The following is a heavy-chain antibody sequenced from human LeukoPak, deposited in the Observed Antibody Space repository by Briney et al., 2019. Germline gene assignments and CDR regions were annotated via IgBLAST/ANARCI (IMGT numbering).Heavy chain of an antibody. CDR3: AKDPSSQWLVLRYDLQTYYFDY. J-gene: IGHJ4*02. CDR1: GFTFSSYA. Sequence: TGGSLRLSCAASGFTFSSYAMSWVRQAPGKGLEWVSAISGSGGSTYYADSVKGRFTISRDNSKSTLYLQMNSLRAEDTAVYYCAKDPSSQWLVLRYDLQTYYFDYWGQGTLVTVSS. CDR2: ISGSGGST. V-gene: IGHV3-23*01. D-gene: IGHD6-19*01.